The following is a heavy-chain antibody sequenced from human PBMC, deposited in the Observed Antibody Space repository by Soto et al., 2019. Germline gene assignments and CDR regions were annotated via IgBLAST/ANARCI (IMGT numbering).Heavy chain of an antibody. CDR3: ARDGRTTVYLEY. CDR2: MNPNSGNT. J-gene: IGHJ4*02. CDR1: GYTFTSYD. V-gene: IGHV1-8*01. D-gene: IGHD4-17*01. Sequence: GASVKVSCKASGYTFTSYDINWVRQATGQGLEWMGWMNPNSGNTDYAQKFQGRVTITRDTSASTAYMELSSLRSEDTAVYYCARDGRTTVYLEYWGQGTLVTVSS.